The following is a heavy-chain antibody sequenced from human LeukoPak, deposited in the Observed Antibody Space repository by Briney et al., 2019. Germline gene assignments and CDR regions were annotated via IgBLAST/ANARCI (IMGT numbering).Heavy chain of an antibody. CDR3: ARVPPSDYGDYVTFDY. CDR2: ISYDGSNK. D-gene: IGHD4-17*01. Sequence: PGGSLRLSCAASGFTFSSYAMHWVRQAPGKGLEWVAVISYDGSNKYYADSVKGRFTISRDNSKNTLYLQMNSLRAEDTAVYYCARVPPSDYGDYVTFDYWGQGTLVTVSS. V-gene: IGHV3-30*04. J-gene: IGHJ4*02. CDR1: GFTFSSYA.